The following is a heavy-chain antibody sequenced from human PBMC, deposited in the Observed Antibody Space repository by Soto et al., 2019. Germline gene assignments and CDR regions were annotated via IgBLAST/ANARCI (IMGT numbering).Heavy chain of an antibody. CDR1: GFTFSNAW. J-gene: IGHJ4*02. CDR3: TKGLDYIWGSYRSN. V-gene: IGHV3-15*01. CDR2: IKSKTDGGTT. Sequence: EVQLVESGGGLVKPGGSLRLCCAASGFTFSNAWMSWVRQAPGKGLEWVGRIKSKTDGGTTDYAAPVKGRFTISRDDSKNTLYLQMNSLKTEDTAVYYCTKGLDYIWGSYRSNWGQGTLVTVSS. D-gene: IGHD3-16*02.